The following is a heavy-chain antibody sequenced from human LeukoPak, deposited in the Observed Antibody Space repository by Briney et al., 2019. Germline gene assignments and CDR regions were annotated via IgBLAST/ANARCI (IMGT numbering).Heavy chain of an antibody. D-gene: IGHD5-18*01. CDR2: IYYSGST. V-gene: IGHV4-39*07. CDR3: ATIQGGYSYGLPDY. Sequence: SETLSLTRTVSLGSLSSSSDYWGWTRHPPGKGLEWIGSIYYSGSTYYNTSLKSRATIPVDTSNNQFSLNLSSVTAADTAVYCCATIQGGYSYGLPDYSGQGTLVTVSS. J-gene: IGHJ4*01. CDR1: LGSLSSSSDY.